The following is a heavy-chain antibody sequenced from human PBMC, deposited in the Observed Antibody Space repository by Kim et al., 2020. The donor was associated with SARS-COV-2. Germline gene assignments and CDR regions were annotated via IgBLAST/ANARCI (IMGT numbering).Heavy chain of an antibody. CDR3: ARDWGSSGYFDY. D-gene: IGHD3-22*01. V-gene: IGHV3-48*03. J-gene: IGHJ4*02. Sequence: YYAASVNGRFTISRDNAKNSLYLQMNSLRAEDTDTYYCARDWGSSGYFDYWGKGTLVSVSS.